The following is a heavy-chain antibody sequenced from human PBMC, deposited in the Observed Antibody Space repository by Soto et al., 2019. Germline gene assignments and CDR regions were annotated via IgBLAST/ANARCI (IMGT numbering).Heavy chain of an antibody. CDR1: GFTFSSYE. CDR3: ARDSTDSGSLDY. D-gene: IGHD1-26*01. Sequence: DVQLVESGGDLVQPGGSLRLSCAASGFTFSSYEMNWVRQAPGKGLEWVSYIGSSGSGIYYADLVKGRFTISRDNAKKSLYLQMNSLRAEDTAVYYCARDSTDSGSLDYWGRGTLVTVSS. J-gene: IGHJ4*02. CDR2: IGSSGSGI. V-gene: IGHV3-48*03.